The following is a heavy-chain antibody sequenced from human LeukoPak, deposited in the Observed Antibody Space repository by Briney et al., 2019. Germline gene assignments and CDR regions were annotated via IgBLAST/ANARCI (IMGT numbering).Heavy chain of an antibody. CDR3: AKDGGSSWYAYYFDY. V-gene: IGHV3-23*01. CDR2: ISGSGGST. J-gene: IGHJ4*02. Sequence: GGSLRLSCAASGFTFSSYAMSWVRQAPGKGLEWVSAISGSGGSTYYADSVKGRFTISRDNSKNTLYLQMNSLRAEDTAVYYCAKDGGSSWYAYYFDYWDQGTLVTVSS. D-gene: IGHD6-13*01. CDR1: GFTFSSYA.